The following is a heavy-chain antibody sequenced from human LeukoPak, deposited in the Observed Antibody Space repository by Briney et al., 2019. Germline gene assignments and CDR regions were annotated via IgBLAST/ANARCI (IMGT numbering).Heavy chain of an antibody. CDR1: GGSISSGEYY. Sequence: SQTLSLTCTVSGGSISSGEYYWSWIRQTPGKGLEWIGYIYYSGSTYYNPSLKSRVTISVDTSKNQFSLKLSSVTAADTAVYYCARAGLEYSSSSWAIVWGQGTLATVSS. J-gene: IGHJ4*02. D-gene: IGHD6-6*01. CDR2: IYYSGST. V-gene: IGHV4-30-4*08. CDR3: ARAGLEYSSSSWAIV.